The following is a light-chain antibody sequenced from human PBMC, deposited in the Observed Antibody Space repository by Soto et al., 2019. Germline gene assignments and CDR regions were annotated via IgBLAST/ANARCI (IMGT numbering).Light chain of an antibody. CDR3: QQYYTTPLT. CDR2: WAS. Sequence: DIVMTQSPDSLAVSLGERATINCKSSQSVLYSSNNNNYLAWYQQKPGQPPKLLIYWASTRESGVPDRLSGSGSGTDFTLTINSLQAEDVAVYYCQQYYTTPLTFGGGTNVEIK. J-gene: IGKJ4*01. V-gene: IGKV4-1*01. CDR1: QSVLYSSNNNNY.